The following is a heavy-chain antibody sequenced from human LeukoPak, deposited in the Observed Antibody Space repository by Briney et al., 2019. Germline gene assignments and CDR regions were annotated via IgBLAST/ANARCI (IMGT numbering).Heavy chain of an antibody. Sequence: GESLKISCNSSGYIYTSYWIGWVRQMPGKGLEWMGIIYPGDSDTRYSPSFQGQVTISADKSISTAYLQWSSLKASDTAMYYCARATHPGYSTDYWGQGTLVTVSS. D-gene: IGHD1-26*01. V-gene: IGHV5-51*01. CDR2: IYPGDSDT. CDR1: GYIYTSYW. J-gene: IGHJ4*02. CDR3: ARATHPGYSTDY.